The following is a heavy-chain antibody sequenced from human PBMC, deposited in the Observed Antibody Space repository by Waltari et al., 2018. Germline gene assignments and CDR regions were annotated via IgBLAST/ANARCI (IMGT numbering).Heavy chain of an antibody. CDR3: ARDPPIIWNGYPPSMDV. V-gene: IGHV3-21*02. J-gene: IGHJ6*02. Sequence: EVQMVEYGGGLVEPGGSLRLSCATSGFTFSRYSMSWVRQTPGKGLELVSSITSSDYIYYSDSVEGRFTISRDNAKQSLYLQMNSLRAEDTAVYYCARDPPIIWNGYPPSMDVWGQGTRVTVSS. CDR1: GFTFSRYS. CDR2: ITSSDYI. D-gene: IGHD3-3*01.